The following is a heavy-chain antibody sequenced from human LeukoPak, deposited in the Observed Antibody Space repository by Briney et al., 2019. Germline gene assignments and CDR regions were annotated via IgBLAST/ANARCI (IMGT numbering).Heavy chain of an antibody. CDR3: ARGQVDIVVVPASYYYYMDV. CDR1: GYSISSGYY. D-gene: IGHD2-2*03. CDR2: IYHSGRN. Sequence: SETLSLTCAVSGYSISSGYYWGWIRSPPGKGLEWIGIIYHSGRNYYNPSLKSRVTISVDTSKNQFYLKLSSVTAADTAVYYCARGQVDIVVVPASYYYYMDVWGKGTTVTVSS. V-gene: IGHV4-38-2*01. J-gene: IGHJ6*03.